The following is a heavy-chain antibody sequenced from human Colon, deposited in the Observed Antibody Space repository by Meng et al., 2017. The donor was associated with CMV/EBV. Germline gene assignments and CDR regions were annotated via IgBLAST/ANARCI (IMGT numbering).Heavy chain of an antibody. D-gene: IGHD5-12*01. J-gene: IGHJ4*01. V-gene: IGHV3-48*04. Sequence: GGSLRLSCAGSGFPFSTYAMSWVRQAPGKGLEWISYISSSSATIYYADSVKGRFTISRDNAKQTLYLEMNNLRAEDTAVYYCASRYSYVGFWGHGTLVTVSS. CDR3: ASRYSYVGF. CDR2: ISSSSATI. CDR1: GFPFSTYA.